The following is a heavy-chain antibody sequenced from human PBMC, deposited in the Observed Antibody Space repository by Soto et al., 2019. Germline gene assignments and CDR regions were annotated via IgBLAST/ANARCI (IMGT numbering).Heavy chain of an antibody. J-gene: IGHJ6*02. Sequence: ASVKVPCKASGGTFSSYAISWVRQAPGQGLEWMGGIIPIFGTANYAQKFQGRVTITADESTSTAYMELSSLRSEDTAVYYCARDEGIVVVPAAKNYYYYGMDVWGQGTTVTVSS. CDR3: ARDEGIVVVPAAKNYYYYGMDV. V-gene: IGHV1-69*13. D-gene: IGHD2-2*01. CDR2: IIPIFGTA. CDR1: GGTFSSYA.